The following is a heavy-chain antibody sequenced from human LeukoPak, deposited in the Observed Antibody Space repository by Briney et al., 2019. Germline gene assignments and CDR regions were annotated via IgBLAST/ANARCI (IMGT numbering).Heavy chain of an antibody. CDR2: IDWDDDR. CDR3: ARIRGTYCSSTSCSFEDY. V-gene: IGHV2-70*11. CDR1: GFSLSTRGMC. Sequence: SGPTLVNPTQTLTLTCTFSGFSLSTRGMCVSWIRQPPGKALEWLARIDWDDDRYYSTSLKTRLTISKDTSKNQVVLAMTNMDPVDTATYYCARIRGTYCSSTSCSFEDYWGQGTLVTVSS. J-gene: IGHJ4*02. D-gene: IGHD2-2*01.